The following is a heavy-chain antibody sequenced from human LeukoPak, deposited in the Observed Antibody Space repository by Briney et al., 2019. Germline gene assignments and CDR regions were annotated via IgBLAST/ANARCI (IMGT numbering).Heavy chain of an antibody. D-gene: IGHD2-21*02. J-gene: IGHJ4*02. CDR1: GFTFSDFA. CDR2: LSSTSSTI. CDR3: AKDYGGGDCFFDY. V-gene: IGHV3-48*01. Sequence: GGSLRLSCTASGFTFSDFAMNWVRQAPGKGLEWVSYLSSTSSTIYYADSVKGRFTISRDNSKNTLYLQMNSLRAEDTAVYYCAKDYGGGDCFFDYWGQGTLVTVSS.